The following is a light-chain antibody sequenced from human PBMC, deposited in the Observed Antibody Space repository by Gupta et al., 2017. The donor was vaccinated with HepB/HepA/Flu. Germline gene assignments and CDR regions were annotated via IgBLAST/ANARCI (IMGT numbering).Light chain of an antibody. CDR1: QSISSW. V-gene: IGKV1-5*03. CDR2: KAS. J-gene: IGKJ4*01. Sequence: DIQLTQLTSTLSTSVGDSVTITCWASQSISSWLAWYQQKPGKARKLLTYKASILESGVPSRFSGSGSGTEFTLTISSLQPDDFATYYCQQFQNYPLTFGGGTTVEIK. CDR3: QQFQNYPLT.